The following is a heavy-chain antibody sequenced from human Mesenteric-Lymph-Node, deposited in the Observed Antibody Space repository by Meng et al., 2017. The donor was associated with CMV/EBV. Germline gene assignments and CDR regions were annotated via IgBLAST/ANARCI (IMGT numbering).Heavy chain of an antibody. D-gene: IGHD1-26*01. CDR2: INTNNGGT. Sequence: ASVKVSCKASGYTFTGYYMHWVRQAPGQGLEWMGWINTNNGGTNYLQKFQGRVTMTRDTSISTVDMDLNRLTSDDTAVYYCARGVGSVDPRFDPWGQGTLVTVSS. CDR1: GYTFTGYY. CDR3: ARGVGSVDPRFDP. J-gene: IGHJ5*02. V-gene: IGHV1-2*02.